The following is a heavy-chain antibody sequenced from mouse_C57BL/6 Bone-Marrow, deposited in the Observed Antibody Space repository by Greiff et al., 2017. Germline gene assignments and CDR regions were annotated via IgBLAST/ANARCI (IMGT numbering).Heavy chain of an antibody. CDR2: IFPGSGSP. Sequence: VQLKQSGAELMKPGASVKLSCQATGYTFTRYWIAWVKQRPGPGLYWIGDIFPGSGSPNYNEKFKGNAPFTSDTSSNTADMQHSSLTTEDSAIDYCARGLLRDWGQGTTLTVSS. J-gene: IGHJ2*01. V-gene: IGHV1-9*01. D-gene: IGHD1-1*01. CDR3: ARGLLRD. CDR1: GYTFTRYW.